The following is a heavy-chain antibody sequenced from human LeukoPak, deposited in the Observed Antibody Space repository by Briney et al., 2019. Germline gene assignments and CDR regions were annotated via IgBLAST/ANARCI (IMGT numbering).Heavy chain of an antibody. D-gene: IGHD6-19*01. CDR1: GGSFSGYY. Sequence: SETLSLTCAVYGGSFSGYYWSWIRQPPGKGLEWIGEINHSGSTNYNPSLKSRVTMSVDTSKNQFSLKLSSVTAADTAVYYCARIVPVSEYSSGWFFDYWGQGTLVTVSS. V-gene: IGHV4-34*01. CDR2: INHSGST. J-gene: IGHJ4*02. CDR3: ARIVPVSEYSSGWFFDY.